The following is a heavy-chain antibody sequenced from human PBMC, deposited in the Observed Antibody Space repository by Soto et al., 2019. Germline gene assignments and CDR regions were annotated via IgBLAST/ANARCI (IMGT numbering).Heavy chain of an antibody. CDR3: TTSPYGDYVRAAFDI. V-gene: IGHV3-15*01. J-gene: IGHJ3*02. Sequence: EVPLVESGGGLVKPGGSLRLSCAASGFTFSNAWMSWVRQAPGKGLEWVGRIKSKTDGGPTDYAAPVKGRFTISRDDSKNPLYLQMNSLKTGDKAVYYCTTSPYGDYVRAAFDIWGQGTMVTVSS. D-gene: IGHD4-17*01. CDR2: IKSKTDGGPT. CDR1: GFTFSNAW.